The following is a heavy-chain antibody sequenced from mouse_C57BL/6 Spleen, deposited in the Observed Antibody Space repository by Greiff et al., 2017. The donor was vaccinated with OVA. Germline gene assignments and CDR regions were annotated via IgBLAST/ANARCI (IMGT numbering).Heavy chain of an antibody. CDR2: ISYDGSN. V-gene: IGHV3-6*01. Sequence: EVQLQQSGPGLVKPSQSLSLTCSVTGYSITSGYYWNWIRQFPGNKLEWMGYISYDGSNNYNTTLKNRISITRDTSKNQFFLKLNSVTTEDTATYYCARDTSSGLRAYWGQGTLVTVSA. D-gene: IGHD3-2*02. CDR3: ARDTSSGLRAY. CDR1: GYSITSGYY. J-gene: IGHJ3*01.